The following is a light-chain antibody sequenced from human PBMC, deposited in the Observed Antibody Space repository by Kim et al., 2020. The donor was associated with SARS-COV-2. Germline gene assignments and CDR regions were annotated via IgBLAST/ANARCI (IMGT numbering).Light chain of an antibody. V-gene: IGLV2-11*01. CDR2: DVS. CDR3: CSYAGSYTLVV. J-gene: IGLJ2*01. CDR1: SSDVGGYNY. Sequence: SVTISCAGTSSDVGGYNYVSSYQQHPGKAPHLVIFDVSKRPSGVPARFSGSKSGNTASLTISGLQAEDEADYYCCSYAGSYTLVVFGGGTQLTVL.